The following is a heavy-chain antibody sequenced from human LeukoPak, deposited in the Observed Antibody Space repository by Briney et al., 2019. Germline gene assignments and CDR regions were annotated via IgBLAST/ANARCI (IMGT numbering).Heavy chain of an antibody. J-gene: IGHJ4*02. CDR3: AKDRFGDQGTPYYIDQ. Sequence: GGSLRLSCEASGFTFSSYGLHWVRQAPGKGLEWVTFICYDGTTKHYAGSVKGRFTISRDDPKKTLYLQMDSLRVEDTAVYYCAKDRFGDQGTPYYIDQWGQEPLAPVSS. V-gene: IGHV3-30*02. CDR1: GFTFSSYG. D-gene: IGHD4-17*01. CDR2: ICYDGTTK.